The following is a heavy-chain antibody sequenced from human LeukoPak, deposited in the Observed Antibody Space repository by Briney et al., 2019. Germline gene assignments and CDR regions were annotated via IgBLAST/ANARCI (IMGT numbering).Heavy chain of an antibody. Sequence: GGSLRLSCEASGFTLSTYWMNWVRQVPGKGLDWVANINPDGSGKRYVDSVKGRFTIARDNADNSLSLQMNSLRAEDTAVYYCASWGAGGNSWGQGALVTVSS. D-gene: IGHD3-16*01. V-gene: IGHV3-7*01. CDR2: INPDGSGK. CDR1: GFTLSTYW. CDR3: ASWGAGGNS. J-gene: IGHJ4*02.